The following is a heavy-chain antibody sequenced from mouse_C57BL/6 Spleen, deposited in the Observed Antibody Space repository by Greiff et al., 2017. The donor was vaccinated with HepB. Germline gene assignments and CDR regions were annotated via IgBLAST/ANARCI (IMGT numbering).Heavy chain of an antibody. CDR3: ASGGYGNYGFAY. J-gene: IGHJ3*01. CDR1: GFTFSDYG. V-gene: IGHV5-15*01. Sequence: EVQLVESGGGLVQPGGSLKLSCAASGFTFSDYGMAWVRQAPRKGPEWVAFISNLAYSIYYADTVTGRFTISRENAKNTLYLEMSSLRSEDTAMYYCASGGYGNYGFAYWGQGTLVTVSA. CDR2: ISNLAYSI. D-gene: IGHD2-1*01.